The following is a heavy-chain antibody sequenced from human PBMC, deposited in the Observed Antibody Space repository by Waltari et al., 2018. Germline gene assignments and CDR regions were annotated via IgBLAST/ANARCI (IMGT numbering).Heavy chain of an antibody. V-gene: IGHV3-48*04. Sequence: EVQLMESGGGLVQPGGSLRLSCAASGFTFSSYSMNWVRQAPGKGLEWVSYISSSSSTIYYADSVKGRFTISRDNAKNSLYLQMNSLRAEDTAVYYCARDSGGITIFGVVTSGAFDIWGQGTMVTVSS. CDR1: GFTFSSYS. CDR2: ISSSSSTI. J-gene: IGHJ3*02. CDR3: ARDSGGITIFGVVTSGAFDI. D-gene: IGHD3-3*01.